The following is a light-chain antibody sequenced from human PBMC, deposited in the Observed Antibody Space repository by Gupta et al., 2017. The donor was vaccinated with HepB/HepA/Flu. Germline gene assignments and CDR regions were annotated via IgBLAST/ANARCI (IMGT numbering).Light chain of an antibody. J-gene: IGKJ1*01. CDR1: QSVSSSY. CDR3: QQYCSSPKT. V-gene: IGKV3-20*01. Sequence: EIVLTQSPGTLSLSPGERATLSCRASQSVSSSYLAWYQQKPGQAPRLLIYGASSRATGIPDRFSGSGSGTXFTLTIXRLEPEDFAVYYCQQYCSSPKTFGXRTKVEIK. CDR2: GAS.